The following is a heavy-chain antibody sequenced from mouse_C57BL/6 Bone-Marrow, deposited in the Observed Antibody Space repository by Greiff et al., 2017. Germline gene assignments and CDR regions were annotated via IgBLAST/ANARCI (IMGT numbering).Heavy chain of an antibody. D-gene: IGHD1-1*01. V-gene: IGHV5-4*03. CDR3: ASTVVATCAMDY. J-gene: IGHJ4*01. CDR2: ISDGGSYT. Sequence: EVKLLESGGGLVKPGASLKLSCAASGFTFSSYAMSWVRQTPEKRLEWVATISDGGSYTYYTDNVKGRFTISGDNAKNNLYLQMSRLKSEDTAMYYCASTVVATCAMDYWGQGTSVTVSS. CDR1: GFTFSSYA.